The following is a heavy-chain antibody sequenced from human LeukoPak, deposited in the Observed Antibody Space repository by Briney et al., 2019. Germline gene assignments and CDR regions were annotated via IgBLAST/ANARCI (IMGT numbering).Heavy chain of an antibody. J-gene: IGHJ4*02. CDR2: INPDGSEK. Sequence: PGGSLRLSCAASGLTFSKYWMTWVRQAPGKGLEWVASINPDGSEKYYLDSVKGRFSISRDNARNSVYLQMNSLRDDDTSVYYCARDASALHWGRGTLVTVSS. V-gene: IGHV3-7*01. D-gene: IGHD6-19*01. CDR3: ARDASALH. CDR1: GLTFSKYW.